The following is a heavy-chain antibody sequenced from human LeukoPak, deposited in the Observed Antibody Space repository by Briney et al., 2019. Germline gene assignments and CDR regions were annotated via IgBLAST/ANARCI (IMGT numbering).Heavy chain of an antibody. V-gene: IGHV3-23*01. CDR1: GFTFSSYA. CDR2: ISGSGGST. J-gene: IGHJ4*02. CDR3: AKDRGRAYYGSSGYYTRFDY. D-gene: IGHD3-22*01. Sequence: TGGSLRLSCAASGFTFSSYALTWVRQAPGKGLEWVPVISGSGGSTYYADSVKGRFTISRDNSKNTLYLQMNSLRAEDTAVYYCAKDRGRAYYGSSGYYTRFDYWGQGTLVTVSS.